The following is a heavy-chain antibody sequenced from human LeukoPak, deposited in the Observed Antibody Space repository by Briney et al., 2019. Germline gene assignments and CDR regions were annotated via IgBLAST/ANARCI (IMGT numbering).Heavy chain of an antibody. J-gene: IGHJ4*02. CDR3: AKDIRGLALYYFDY. CDR2: ISWNSGSI. CDR1: GFTFDDYA. Sequence: GGSLRLSCAASGFTFDDYAMHWVRQAPGKGLEWVSGISWNSGSIGYADSVKGRFTISRDNAKNSLYLQMNSLRAEDTALYYCAKDIRGLALYYFDYWGQGTLVTVSS. V-gene: IGHV3-9*01. D-gene: IGHD2-15*01.